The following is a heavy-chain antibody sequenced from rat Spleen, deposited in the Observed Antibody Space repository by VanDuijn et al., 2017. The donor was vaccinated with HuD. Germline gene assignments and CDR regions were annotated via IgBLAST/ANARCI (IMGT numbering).Heavy chain of an antibody. V-gene: IGHV5-31*01. D-gene: IGHD1-6*01. CDR1: GFNFNDYW. Sequence: EVKLVESGGGLVQPGRSLKLSCAASGFNFNDYWMGWVRQAPGKGLEWVASITNTGGSTYYRDSVKGRVTISRDNAESTLYLQIDSLRSEDTATYYCTRDRILRSTGFDYWGQGVMVTVSS. J-gene: IGHJ2*01. CDR3: TRDRILRSTGFDY. CDR2: ITNTGGST.